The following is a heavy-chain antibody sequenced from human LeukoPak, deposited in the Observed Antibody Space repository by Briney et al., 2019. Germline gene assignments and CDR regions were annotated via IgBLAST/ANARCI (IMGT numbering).Heavy chain of an antibody. Sequence: SETLSLTCTVSGYSISSGYYWGWIRQPPGKGLEWIGSIYHSGSTYYNPSLKSRVTISVDTSKNQFSLKLSSVTAADTAVYYCARDGAGYSDYENWGQGTLVTVSS. CDR1: GYSISSGYY. V-gene: IGHV4-38-2*02. CDR3: ARDGAGYSDYEN. CDR2: IYHSGST. J-gene: IGHJ4*02. D-gene: IGHD5-12*01.